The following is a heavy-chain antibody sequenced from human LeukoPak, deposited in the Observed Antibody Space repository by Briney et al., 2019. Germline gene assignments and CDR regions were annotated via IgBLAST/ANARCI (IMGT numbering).Heavy chain of an antibody. CDR1: GFTFSSYA. CDR2: ISYDGSNK. J-gene: IGHJ4*02. Sequence: GRSLRLSCAASGFTFSSYAMHWVRQAPGKGLEWVAVISYDGSNKYYADSVKGRFTISRDNSKNTLYLQMNSLRAEDTAVYYCARELWVFYYWGQGTLVTVSS. D-gene: IGHD5-18*01. V-gene: IGHV3-30-3*01. CDR3: ARELWVFYY.